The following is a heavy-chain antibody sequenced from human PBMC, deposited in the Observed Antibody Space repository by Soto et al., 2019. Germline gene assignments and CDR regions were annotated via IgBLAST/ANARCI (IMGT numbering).Heavy chain of an antibody. Sequence: PGGSLRLSCAASGFTFSNAWMRWVRQAPGKGLEWVGRIKSKTDGGTTDYAAPVKGRFTISRDDSKNTLFLQMNSLKTEDTAVYYCTTEVDYYDSSGYCRYYFDYWGQGTLVIVSS. CDR3: TTEVDYYDSSGYCRYYFDY. J-gene: IGHJ4*02. V-gene: IGHV3-15*01. CDR1: GFTFSNAW. CDR2: IKSKTDGGTT. D-gene: IGHD3-22*01.